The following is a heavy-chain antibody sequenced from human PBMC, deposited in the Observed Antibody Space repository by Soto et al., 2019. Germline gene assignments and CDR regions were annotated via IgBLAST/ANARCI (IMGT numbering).Heavy chain of an antibody. D-gene: IGHD3-10*01. Sequence: PGESLKISCKGSGYSFTTYWIAWVRQMPGKGLEWVGIIYPGDSDTRYSPSFEGHVTISVDKSISTAFLQWNSLKASDNAIYYCARHSTSAPKDYWGQGTLVTDS. CDR3: ARHSTSAPKDY. CDR1: GYSFTTYW. J-gene: IGHJ4*01. V-gene: IGHV5-51*01. CDR2: IYPGDSDT.